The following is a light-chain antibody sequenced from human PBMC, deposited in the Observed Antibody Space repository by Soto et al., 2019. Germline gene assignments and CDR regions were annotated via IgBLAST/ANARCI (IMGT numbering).Light chain of an antibody. Sequence: QAVVTQPPSASGTPGQRVTMSCSGRSSNIGSNFVYWYQQLPGTAPQLLIYRNNQRPSGVPDRFSGSKSGTSASLAISGLRSEDEADYYCAAWDDSLSGVVFGGGTQLTVL. V-gene: IGLV1-47*01. J-gene: IGLJ2*01. CDR3: AAWDDSLSGVV. CDR1: SSNIGSNF. CDR2: RNN.